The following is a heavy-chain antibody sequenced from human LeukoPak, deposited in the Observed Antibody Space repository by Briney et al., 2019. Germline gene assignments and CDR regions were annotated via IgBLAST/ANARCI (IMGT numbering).Heavy chain of an antibody. CDR3: AVIAAAGYYPFDY. Sequence: ASVKVSCKASGYTFTTYSIHWVRQAPGQRLEWMGKINGGNDNTRYSQKFQGRVTITRDTSTSTVYMELSSLRSEDTAVYYCAVIAAAGYYPFDYWGQGTLVTVSS. V-gene: IGHV1-3*01. J-gene: IGHJ4*02. D-gene: IGHD6-13*01. CDR1: GYTFTTYS. CDR2: INGGNDNT.